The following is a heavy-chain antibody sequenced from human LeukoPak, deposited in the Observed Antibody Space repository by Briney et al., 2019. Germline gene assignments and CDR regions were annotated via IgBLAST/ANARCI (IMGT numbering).Heavy chain of an antibody. V-gene: IGHV5-51*01. Sequence: GESLKISCKGSGYSFTSYWIGWVRQMPGKGLEWMGIIYPGDSDTRYSPSFQGQVTISADKSISTAYLQWSSLKASDTAMYYCARLGTQLYYYYYYMDVWGKGTTVTVSS. D-gene: IGHD7-27*01. CDR1: GYSFTSYW. CDR3: ARLGTQLYYYYYYMDV. J-gene: IGHJ6*03. CDR2: IYPGDSDT.